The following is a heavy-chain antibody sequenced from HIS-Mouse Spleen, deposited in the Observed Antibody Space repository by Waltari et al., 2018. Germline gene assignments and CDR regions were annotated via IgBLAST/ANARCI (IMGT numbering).Heavy chain of an antibody. Sequence: QLQLQESGPGLVKPSEPLSLTCPVPGGSISSSSYYLGWIRQPPGTGLEWIGSIYYSGSTYYNPSLKSRVTISVDTSKNQFSLKLSSVTAADTAVYYCAREIPYSSSWYDWYFDLWGRGTLVTVSS. CDR2: IYYSGST. CDR3: AREIPYSSSWYDWYFDL. J-gene: IGHJ2*01. D-gene: IGHD6-13*01. V-gene: IGHV4-39*07. CDR1: GGSISSSSYY.